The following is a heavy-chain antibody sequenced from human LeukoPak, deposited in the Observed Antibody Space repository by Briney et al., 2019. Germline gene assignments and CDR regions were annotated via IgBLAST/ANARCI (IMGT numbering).Heavy chain of an antibody. J-gene: IGHJ4*02. Sequence: ASVKVSCKASGYTFTSYYMHWVRQAPGQGLEWMGWINPNSGGTNYAQKFQGRVTMTRDTSISTAYMELSRLRSDDTAVYYCARGDSSSWYAYPTQGVDYWGQGTLVTVSS. D-gene: IGHD6-13*01. CDR2: INPNSGGT. V-gene: IGHV1-2*02. CDR1: GYTFTSYY. CDR3: ARGDSSSWYAYPTQGVDY.